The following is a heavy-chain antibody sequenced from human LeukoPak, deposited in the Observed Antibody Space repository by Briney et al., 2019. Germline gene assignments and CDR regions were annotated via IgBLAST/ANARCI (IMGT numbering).Heavy chain of an antibody. D-gene: IGHD6-19*01. CDR1: GYTFTSYG. V-gene: IGHV1-18*01. J-gene: IGHJ4*02. Sequence: GASVKVSCKASGYTFTSYGISWVRQAPGQGLEWMGWISAYNGNTNYAQKLQGRVTMTTDTSTSTAYMELRSLRSDDAAVYYCARAGYSSGWYLSDYWGQGTLVTVSS. CDR3: ARAGYSSGWYLSDY. CDR2: ISAYNGNT.